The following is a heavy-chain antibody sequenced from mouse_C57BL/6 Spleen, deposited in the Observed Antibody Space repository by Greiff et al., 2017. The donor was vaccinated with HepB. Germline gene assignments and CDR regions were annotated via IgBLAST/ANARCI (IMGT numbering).Heavy chain of an antibody. V-gene: IGHV5-17*01. J-gene: IGHJ2*01. CDR1: GFTFGDYG. CDR2: ISSGSSTI. D-gene: IGHD2-3*01. CDR3: ARFDGYY. Sequence: EVQLVESGGGLVKPGGSLKLSCAASGFTFGDYGMHWVRQAPEKGLEWVAYISSGSSTIYYADTVKGRFTISRDNAKNTLFLQMTSLRSEDTAMYYCARFDGYYWGQGTTLTVSS.